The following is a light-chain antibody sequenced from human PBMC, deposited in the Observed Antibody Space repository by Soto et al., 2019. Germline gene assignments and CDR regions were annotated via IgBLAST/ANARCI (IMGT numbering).Light chain of an antibody. CDR1: QGIRSD. CDR3: LQDYNYPLT. CDR2: GAS. Sequence: AIEMTQSPSSLSASVGDRVTITCRASQGIRSDLGWYQQKPGKAPTLLIYGASSLQTGVPSRFSGSGSGTDFTLTISSLQPEDFATYYCLQDYNYPLTFGGGTKVEIK. J-gene: IGKJ4*01. V-gene: IGKV1-6*01.